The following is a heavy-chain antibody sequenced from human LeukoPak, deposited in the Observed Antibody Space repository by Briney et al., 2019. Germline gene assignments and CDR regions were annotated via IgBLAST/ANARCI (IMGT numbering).Heavy chain of an antibody. CDR2: FDPEDGET. D-gene: IGHD5-18*01. V-gene: IGHV1-24*01. J-gene: IGHJ4*02. CDR1: GYTLTELS. CDR3: ATGLYSYGSFFDY. Sequence: ASVKVSCKVSGYTLTELSMHWVRQAPGKGLEWMGGFDPEDGETIYAQKFQGRVTMTEDTPTDTAYMELSSLRSEDTAVYYCATGLYSYGSFFDYWGQGTLVTVSS.